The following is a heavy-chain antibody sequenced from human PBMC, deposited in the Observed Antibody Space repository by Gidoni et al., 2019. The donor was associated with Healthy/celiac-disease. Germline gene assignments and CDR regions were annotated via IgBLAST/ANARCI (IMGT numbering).Heavy chain of an antibody. CDR2: SSGSGGST. CDR3: AKDQGGSNFDY. Sequence: EVQLLESGGGLVQPGGSLRLSCAASGFPFSSYAMSWVRQAPGKGLEWVSASSGSGGSTYYADSVKGRFTISRDNSKNTLYLKMNSLRAEDTAVYYCAKDQGGSNFDYWGQGTLVTVSS. D-gene: IGHD1-26*01. CDR1: GFPFSSYA. V-gene: IGHV3-23*01. J-gene: IGHJ4*02.